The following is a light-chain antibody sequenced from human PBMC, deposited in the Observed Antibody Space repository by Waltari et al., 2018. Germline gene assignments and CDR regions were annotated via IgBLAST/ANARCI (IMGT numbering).Light chain of an antibody. CDR2: DVT. CDR1: SSDIGRYNL. CDR3: SSYAGSGTVV. V-gene: IGLV2-8*01. J-gene: IGLJ2*01. Sequence: QSALTQPPSASGSPGQSVAISCTGTSSDIGRYNLVSGYQQDPGKAPKLIVYDVTKRPSGVPDRFSGSKSGNTASLIVSGLQAGDEADYYCSSYAGSGTVVFGGGTKLTVL.